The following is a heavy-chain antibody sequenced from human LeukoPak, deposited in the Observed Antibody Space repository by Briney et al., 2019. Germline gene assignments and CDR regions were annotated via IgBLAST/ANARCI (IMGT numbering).Heavy chain of an antibody. V-gene: IGHV1-8*01. CDR2: MNPNSGNT. CDR3: ARRVGSGWPVQH. J-gene: IGHJ1*01. CDR1: GYTFSSYD. D-gene: IGHD6-19*01. Sequence: ASVKVSCKASGYTFSSYDINWVRQATGQGLEWMGWMNPNSGNTGYAQKFQGRLNMTRNTSISTAYMELSSLRSEDTAVYYCARRVGSGWPVQHWGQGTLVTDSS.